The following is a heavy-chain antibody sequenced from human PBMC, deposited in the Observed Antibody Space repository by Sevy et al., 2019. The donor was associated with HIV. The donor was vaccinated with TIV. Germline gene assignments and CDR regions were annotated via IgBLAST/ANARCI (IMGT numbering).Heavy chain of an antibody. D-gene: IGHD3-10*01. CDR1: GFTVSSNY. CDR2: IYSGGST. J-gene: IGHJ3*02. Sequence: GGSLRLSRAASGFTVSSNYMSWVRQAPGKGLEWVSVIYSGGSTYYADSVKGRFTISRDNSKNTLYLQMNSLRAEDTAVYYCATHGLLWFGELSDAFDIWGQGTMVTVSS. CDR3: ATHGLLWFGELSDAFDI. V-gene: IGHV3-53*01.